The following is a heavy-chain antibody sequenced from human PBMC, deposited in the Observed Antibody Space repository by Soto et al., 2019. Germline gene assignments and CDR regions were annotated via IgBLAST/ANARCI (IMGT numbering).Heavy chain of an antibody. J-gene: IGHJ4*02. CDR3: ARESEDLTSNFDY. CDR2: ISSTTNYI. V-gene: IGHV3-21*06. Sequence: EVQLVESGGGLVKPGGSLRLSCAASGFTFTRYSMNWVRQAPGKGLEWVSSISSTTNYIYYGDSMKGRFTISRDNAKNSMYREKKDPRAKGTGGYYCARESEDLTSNFDYWGQGTLVTVSS. CDR1: GFTFTRYS.